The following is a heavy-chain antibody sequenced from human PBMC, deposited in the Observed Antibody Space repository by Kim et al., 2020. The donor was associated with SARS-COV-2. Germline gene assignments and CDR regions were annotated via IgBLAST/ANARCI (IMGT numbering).Heavy chain of an antibody. CDR2: IRYDGSNK. V-gene: IGHV3-30-3*01. D-gene: IGHD3-10*01. CDR1: GFTFSSCA. Sequence: GGSLRLSCAASGFTFSSCAIHWVRQAPGKGLEWVAGIRYDGSNKNYADSVKGRFTISRDNSKNTLYLQMNSLRAEDTALYYCARDPVSGIRGVTYYYFG. J-gene: IGHJ6*01. CDR3: ARDPVSGIRGVTYYYFG.